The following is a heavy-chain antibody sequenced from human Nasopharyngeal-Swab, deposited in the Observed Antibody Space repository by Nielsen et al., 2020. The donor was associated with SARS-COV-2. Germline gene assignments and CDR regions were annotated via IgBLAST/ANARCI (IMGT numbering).Heavy chain of an antibody. CDR1: GGSISSSSYY. D-gene: IGHD3-9*01. CDR2: IYYSGST. J-gene: IGHJ3*02. Sequence: SETLSLTCTVSGGSISSSSYYWGWIRQPPGKGLEWIGSIYYSGSTYYNPSLKSRVTISVDTSKNQFSLKLSSVTAADTAVYYCARRAVLRYPWPPKMGNAFDIWGQGTMVTVSS. V-gene: IGHV4-39*07. CDR3: ARRAVLRYPWPPKMGNAFDI.